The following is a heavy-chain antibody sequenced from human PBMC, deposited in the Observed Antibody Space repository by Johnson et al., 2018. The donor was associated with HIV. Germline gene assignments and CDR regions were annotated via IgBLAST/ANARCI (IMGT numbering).Heavy chain of an antibody. CDR2: IYSGGST. D-gene: IGHD5-24*01. J-gene: IGHJ3*01. V-gene: IGHV3-66*01. Sequence: VQLVESGGGLVQPGGSLRLSCAASGFTVSSNYMSWVRQAPGKGLEWVSVIYSGGSTYYADSVKGRLPISRDNSKNTLYLQMNSLRAKDTAVYYCAKGDKMATITSRYDAFDLWGQGTMVIVSS. CDR3: AKGDKMATITSRYDAFDL. CDR1: GFTVSSNY.